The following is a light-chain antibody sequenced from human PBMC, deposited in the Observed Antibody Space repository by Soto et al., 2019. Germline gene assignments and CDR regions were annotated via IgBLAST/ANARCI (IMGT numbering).Light chain of an antibody. CDR1: QSVSSN. CDR2: GAS. J-gene: IGKJ5*01. CDR3: QQRSDWLPIT. V-gene: IGKV3-15*01. Sequence: EIVMTQSPATLSVSPVERATLSCMASQSVSSNLAWYQQKPGQAPRLLIYGASTRATGIPARFSGSGSGTEFTLTISSLEPEDFAVYYCQQRSDWLPITFGQGTRLEIK.